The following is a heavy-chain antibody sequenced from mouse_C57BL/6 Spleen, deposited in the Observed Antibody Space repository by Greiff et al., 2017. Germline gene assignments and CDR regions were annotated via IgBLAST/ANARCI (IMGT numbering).Heavy chain of an antibody. D-gene: IGHD1-1*01. Sequence: VQLQQPGPELVKPGASVKISCKASGYSFTDYNMNWVKQSNGKSLEWIGGINPNYGSTSYNQKFKGKATLTVDQSSSTAYMQLISLTSEDSAVYYCASRHSGSSYYFDYWGQGTSLTVSS. CDR1: GYSFTDYN. CDR2: INPNYGST. J-gene: IGHJ2*02. V-gene: IGHV1-39*01. CDR3: ASRHSGSSYYFDY.